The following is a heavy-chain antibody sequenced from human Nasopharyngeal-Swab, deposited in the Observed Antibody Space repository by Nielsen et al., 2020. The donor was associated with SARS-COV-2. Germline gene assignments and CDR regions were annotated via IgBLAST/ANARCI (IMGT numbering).Heavy chain of an antibody. V-gene: IGHV3-23*01. CDR2: ISGSGGST. CDR1: GFTFSSYA. Sequence: GGSLRLSCAASGFTFSSYAESWVRKAPGKGLEWVSAISGSGGSTYYADSVKGRFTISRDNSKNTLYLQMNSLRAEDTAVYYCARGPLTYGSRLSPDYLCQGTLVTVSS. D-gene: IGHD6-13*01. J-gene: IGHJ4*02. CDR3: ARGPLTYGSRLSPDY.